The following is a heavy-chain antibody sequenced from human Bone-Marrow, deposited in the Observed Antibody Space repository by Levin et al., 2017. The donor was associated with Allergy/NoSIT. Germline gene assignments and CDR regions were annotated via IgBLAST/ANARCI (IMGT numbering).Heavy chain of an antibody. CDR1: GGSIRTSTYY. Sequence: KPSETLSLTCTVSGGSIRTSTYYWGWIRQTPGKGLEWIGSMFYGGNTYYKPSLKGRVTMSVDTSKNQFSLKLNSVTAADTAVYYCARGRIYYYDTSDYPRVGDIDYWGQGTLVTVSS. V-gene: IGHV4-39*01. J-gene: IGHJ4*02. D-gene: IGHD3-22*01. CDR3: ARGRIYYYDTSDYPRVGDIDY. CDR2: MFYGGNT.